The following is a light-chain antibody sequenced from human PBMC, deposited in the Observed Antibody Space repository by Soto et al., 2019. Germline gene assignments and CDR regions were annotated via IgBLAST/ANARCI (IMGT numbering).Light chain of an antibody. J-gene: IGLJ2*01. V-gene: IGLV2-23*02. CDR1: SSDVGSYNL. CDR3: CSYAGRDTYVV. Sequence: QSVLTQPASVSGSPGQSITISCTGTSSDVGSYNLVSWYQQHPGKAPKLMIYDVTKRPSGVPDRFSGSKSGNTASLTISGLQAEDEADYSCCSYAGRDTYVVFGGGTKVTVL. CDR2: DVT.